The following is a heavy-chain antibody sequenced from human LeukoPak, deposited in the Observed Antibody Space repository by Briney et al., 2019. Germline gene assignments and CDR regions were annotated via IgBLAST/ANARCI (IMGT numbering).Heavy chain of an antibody. J-gene: IGHJ4*02. V-gene: IGHV3-64*01. CDR2: ISSNGGST. CDR3: ARGLRGWLQLNAGFDY. CDR1: GFTFSSYA. Sequence: PGGSLRLSCAASGFTFSSYAMHWVRQAPGKGLEYVSAISSNGGSTYYANSVKGRFTISRDNSKNTLYLQMGSLRAEDMAVYYCARGLRGWLQLNAGFDYWGQGTLVTVSS. D-gene: IGHD5-24*01.